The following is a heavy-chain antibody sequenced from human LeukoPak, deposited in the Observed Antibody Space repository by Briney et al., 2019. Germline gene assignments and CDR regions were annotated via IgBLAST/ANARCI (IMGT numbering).Heavy chain of an antibody. D-gene: IGHD3-22*01. CDR2: IKQDGSEK. CDR3: ASFPHYYDSSGPSPFDY. J-gene: IGHJ4*02. CDR1: GFTFSSYW. Sequence: GGSPRLSCAASGFTFSSYWMSWVRQAPGKGLEWVANIKQDGSEKYYVDSVKGRFTISRDNAKNSLYLQMNSLRAEDTAVYYCASFPHYYDSSGPSPFDYWGQGTLVTVSS. V-gene: IGHV3-7*01.